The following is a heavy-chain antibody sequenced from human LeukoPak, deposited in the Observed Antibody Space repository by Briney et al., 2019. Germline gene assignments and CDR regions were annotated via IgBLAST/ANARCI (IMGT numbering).Heavy chain of an antibody. J-gene: IGHJ4*02. D-gene: IGHD7-27*01. V-gene: IGHV3-48*03. CDR3: ARRTGTNPFDY. Sequence: PGGSLRLSCAASGFTFSSYEMSWVRQAPGKGLEWVSYISSSGSTIYYADSVKGRFTISRDNAKNSLYLQMNSLRAEDTAAYYCARRTGTNPFDYWGQGTLVTVSS. CDR2: ISSSGSTI. CDR1: GFTFSSYE.